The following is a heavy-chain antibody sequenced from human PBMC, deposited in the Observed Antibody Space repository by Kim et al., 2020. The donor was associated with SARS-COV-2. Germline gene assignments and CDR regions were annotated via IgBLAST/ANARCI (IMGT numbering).Heavy chain of an antibody. CDR3: ARWGLCSGGSCYSTYYYYGMDV. V-gene: IGHV5-51*01. Sequence: GESLKISCKGSGYSFTSYWIGWVRQMPGKGLEWMGIIYPGDSDTRYSPSFQGQVTISADKSISTAYLQWSSLKASDTAMYYCARWGLCSGGSCYSTYYYYGMDVWGQGTTVTVSS. D-gene: IGHD2-15*01. CDR2: IYPGDSDT. CDR1: GYSFTSYW. J-gene: IGHJ6*02.